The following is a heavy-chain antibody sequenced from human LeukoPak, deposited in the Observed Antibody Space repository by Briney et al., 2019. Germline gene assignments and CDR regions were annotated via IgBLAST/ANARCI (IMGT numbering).Heavy chain of an antibody. CDR2: ISAYNGNT. V-gene: IGHV1-18*04. CDR3: ARASQVKQWLVPNY. CDR1: GYTFAGFY. D-gene: IGHD6-19*01. J-gene: IGHJ4*02. Sequence: ASVKVSCKASGYTFAGFYMHWVRQAPGQGLEWMGWISAYNGNTNYAQKLQGRVTMTTDTSTSTAYMELSSLRSEDTAVYYCARASQVKQWLVPNYWGQGTLVTVSS.